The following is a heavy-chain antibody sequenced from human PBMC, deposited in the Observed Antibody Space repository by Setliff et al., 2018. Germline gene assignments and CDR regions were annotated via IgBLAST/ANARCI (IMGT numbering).Heavy chain of an antibody. CDR2: IHSSGSA. D-gene: IGHD3-10*01. V-gene: IGHV4-61*09. CDR3: ARDWEITVVREVTQYYYYMDI. Sequence: NPSETLSLTCTVSGASISSGSYYWSWIRQPAGKGLEWIGHIHSSGSANYNSSLESRLTMSLDPSKKQFSLKLRSVTAADTAVYYCARDWEITVVREVTQYYYYMDIWGKGNAVTVSS. J-gene: IGHJ6*03. CDR1: GASISSGSYY.